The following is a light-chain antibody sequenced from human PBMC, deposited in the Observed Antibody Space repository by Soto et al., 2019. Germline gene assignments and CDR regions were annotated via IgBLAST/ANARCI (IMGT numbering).Light chain of an antibody. V-gene: IGKV3-11*01. J-gene: IGKJ4*01. CDR1: QSVSTY. CDR3: QHHTNWPLT. CDR2: DSS. Sequence: ETVLTQSPATLSLSPGEGATLSCRASQSVSTYLAWYQHKPGQAPRLLIYDSSNRATGIPARFSGSGSGTDFTLTISSLEPEDSGVYYCQHHTNWPLTFGGGTKVEIK.